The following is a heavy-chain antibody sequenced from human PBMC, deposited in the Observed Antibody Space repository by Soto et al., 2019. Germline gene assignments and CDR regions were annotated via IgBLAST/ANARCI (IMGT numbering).Heavy chain of an antibody. Sequence: SETLSLTCTVSGGSFKSGSYSWSWIRQPPGKGLEWIGYVYHTGRTSYNPSLKSRVTISVDTSKNQFSLKLSSVTAADTAVYYCARDRVAVAGSDYYYYYGMDVWGQGTTVTVSS. J-gene: IGHJ6*02. CDR2: VYHTGRT. CDR3: ARDRVAVAGSDYYYYYGMDV. V-gene: IGHV4-61*01. CDR1: GGSFKSGSYS. D-gene: IGHD6-19*01.